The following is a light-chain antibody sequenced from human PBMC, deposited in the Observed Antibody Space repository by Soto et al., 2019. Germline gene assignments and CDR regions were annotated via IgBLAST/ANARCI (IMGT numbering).Light chain of an antibody. CDR1: NSDVGRYNS. Sequence: QSALTQPHSVSGSPGQSVTISCTGTNSDVGRYNSVSWYQQLPGKAPKIIISAVRQRPSGVPDRFSGSKSGNTASLTISGLQADDEADYFCFSYTANDNWVFGGGTKLTGL. J-gene: IGLJ3*02. V-gene: IGLV2-11*01. CDR3: FSYTANDNWV. CDR2: AVR.